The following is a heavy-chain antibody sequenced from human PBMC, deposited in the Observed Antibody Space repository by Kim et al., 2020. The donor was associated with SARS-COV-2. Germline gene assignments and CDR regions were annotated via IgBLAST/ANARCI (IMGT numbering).Heavy chain of an antibody. J-gene: IGHJ4*02. D-gene: IGHD1-26*01. CDR2: INHSGST. V-gene: IGHV4-34*01. CDR3: ARGHPRRGSYRQGVDY. Sequence: SETLSLTCAVYGGSFSGYYWSWIRQPPGKGLEWIGEINHSGSTNYNPSLKSRVTISVDTSKNQFSLKLSSVTAADTAVYYCARGHPRRGSYRQGVDYWGQGTLVTVSS. CDR1: GGSFSGYY.